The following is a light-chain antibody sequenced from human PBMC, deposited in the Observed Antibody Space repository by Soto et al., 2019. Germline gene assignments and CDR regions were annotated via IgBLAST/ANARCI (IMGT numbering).Light chain of an antibody. Sequence: EIVMTQSPATLSVSPGERATLSCRASQSVRDNLAWYQQKPGQAPRLLIYGASTRATGIPARFSGIGSGTDFTLAISSLQSEDFTVYYCQQYNNWPITFGGGTKVEIK. CDR3: QQYNNWPIT. CDR2: GAS. V-gene: IGKV3D-15*01. CDR1: QSVRDN. J-gene: IGKJ4*01.